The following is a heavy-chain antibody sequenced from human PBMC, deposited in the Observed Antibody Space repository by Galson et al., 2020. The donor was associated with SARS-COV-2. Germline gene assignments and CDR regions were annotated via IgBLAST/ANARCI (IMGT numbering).Heavy chain of an antibody. D-gene: IGHD2-21*02. CDR3: ARDKVTWTKHFDY. CDR1: GGSISSSNW. J-gene: IGHJ4*02. Sequence: SETLSLTCAVSGGSISSSNWWRWVRQPPGKGLEWIGEIYHSGRTNYNPSLKSRVTISVDKSKNQFSLKLGSVTAADTAVYYWARDKVTWTKHFDYWGQGTLVIVSS. CDR2: IYHSGRT. V-gene: IGHV4-4*02.